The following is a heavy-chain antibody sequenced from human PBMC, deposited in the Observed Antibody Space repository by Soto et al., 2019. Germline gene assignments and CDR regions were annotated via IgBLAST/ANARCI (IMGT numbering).Heavy chain of an antibody. D-gene: IGHD3-10*01. J-gene: IGHJ5*02. CDR3: SRGSTYYGFLT. CDR1: GDSMGSGDYY. Sequence: QVQLQELGPGLVKPSQTLSLTCTVSGDSMGSGDYYWTWIRQPPGKGLEWIGYIYYIGTTFYNPSLESRVNISIDTSKNHFSLRLTSVTAADTAVYYCSRGSTYYGFLTWGQGTLVTVSS. V-gene: IGHV4-30-4*01. CDR2: IYYIGTT.